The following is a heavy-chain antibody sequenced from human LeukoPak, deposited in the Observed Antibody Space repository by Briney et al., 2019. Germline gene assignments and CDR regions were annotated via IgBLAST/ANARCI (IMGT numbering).Heavy chain of an antibody. D-gene: IGHD6-13*01. J-gene: IGHJ4*02. CDR3: ARVSQQLTYFDY. CDR2: ISSSGSTI. V-gene: IGHV3-48*03. Sequence: GGSLRLSCAASGFTFSSYEMNWVRQAPGKGLEWVSYISSSGSTIYYADSVKGRFTISRDNAKNSPYLQMNSLRAEDTAVYYCARVSQQLTYFDYWGQGTLVTVSS. CDR1: GFTFSSYE.